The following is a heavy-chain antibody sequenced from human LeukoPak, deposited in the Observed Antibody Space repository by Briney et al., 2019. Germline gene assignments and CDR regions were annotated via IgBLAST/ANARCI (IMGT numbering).Heavy chain of an antibody. CDR2: ISSSSSYT. V-gene: IGHV3-11*06. D-gene: IGHD3-10*01. J-gene: IGHJ5*02. Sequence: GGSLRLSCAASGFTFSDYYMGWIRQAPGKGLEWVSYISSSSSYTNYADSVKGRFTISRDNAKNSLYLQMNSLRAEDTAVYYCARPRGSGSYYDNWFDPWGQGTLVTVSS. CDR1: GFTFSDYY. CDR3: ARPRGSGSYYDNWFDP.